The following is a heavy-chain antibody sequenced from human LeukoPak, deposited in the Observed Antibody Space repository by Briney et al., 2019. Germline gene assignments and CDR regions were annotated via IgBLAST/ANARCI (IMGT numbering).Heavy chain of an antibody. D-gene: IGHD2-21*01. CDR1: GGSFSGYY. J-gene: IGHJ5*02. CDR3: AKRAVTTAGDLWFDP. Sequence: SETLSLTCAVYGGSFSGYYWSWIRQPPGKGLEWIGEINHSGSTTYNPSLESRLTISIDTSKNHFSLKLSSVTAADTAVYYCAKRAVTTAGDLWFDPWGQGTLVTVSS. V-gene: IGHV4-34*01. CDR2: INHSGST.